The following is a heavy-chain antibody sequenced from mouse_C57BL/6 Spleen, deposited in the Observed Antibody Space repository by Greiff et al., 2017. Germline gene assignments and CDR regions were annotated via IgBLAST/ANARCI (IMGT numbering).Heavy chain of an antibody. D-gene: IGHD2-3*01. J-gene: IGHJ4*01. V-gene: IGHV5-17*01. CDR2: ISSGSSTI. CDR1: GFTFSDYG. Sequence: EVQRVESGGGLVKPGGSLKLSCAASGFTFSDYGMHWVRQAPEKGLEWVAYISSGSSTIYYADTVKGRFTISRDNAKNTLFLQMTSLRSEDTAMYYCARGDDGYYVFSMDYWGQGTSVTVSS. CDR3: ARGDDGYYVFSMDY.